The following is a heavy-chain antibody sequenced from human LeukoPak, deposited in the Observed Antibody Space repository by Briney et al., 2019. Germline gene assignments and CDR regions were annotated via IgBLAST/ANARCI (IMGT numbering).Heavy chain of an antibody. CDR2: IDNDGSST. CDR3: SRDDTYAYDY. J-gene: IGHJ4*02. Sequence: GGSLRLSCEASGFTFSYNWMHWVRQAPGKGLVSVSRIDNDGSSTNYADSVKGRFTISRDNAKNTLYLQMNSLRAEDTAVYYCSRDDTYAYDYWGQGTLVTVSS. CDR1: GFTFSYNW. D-gene: IGHD5-18*01. V-gene: IGHV3-74*01.